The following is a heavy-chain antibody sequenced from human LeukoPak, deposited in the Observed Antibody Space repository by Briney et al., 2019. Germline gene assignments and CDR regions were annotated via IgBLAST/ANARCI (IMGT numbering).Heavy chain of an antibody. J-gene: IGHJ4*02. CDR2: IIPIFGTA. V-gene: IGHV1-69*13. CDR3: ARVVEQWLADY. D-gene: IGHD6-19*01. Sequence: ASVKVSCKASGGTFSSYAIGWVRQAPGQGLEWMGGIIPIFGTANYAQKFQGRVTITADESTSTAYMELSSLRSEDTAVYYCARVVEQWLADYWGQGTLVTVSS. CDR1: GGTFSSYA.